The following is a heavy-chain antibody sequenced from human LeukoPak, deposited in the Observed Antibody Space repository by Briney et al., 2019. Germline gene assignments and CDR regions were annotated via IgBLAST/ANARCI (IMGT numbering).Heavy chain of an antibody. CDR3: GRGRRCDSSTYRTPIES. CDR1: GGSITDYF. V-gene: IGHV4-59*01. J-gene: IGHJ4*02. CDR2: VFNSENT. D-gene: IGHD6-13*01. Sequence: KPSETLSLTCTVSGGSITDYFWSWIRQPPGKGLEWIGYVFNSENTNYNPSLKSRVTMSADRSRNQISLDLRSVTAADTAVYYCGRGRRCDSSTYRTPIESWGQGTLVSVSS.